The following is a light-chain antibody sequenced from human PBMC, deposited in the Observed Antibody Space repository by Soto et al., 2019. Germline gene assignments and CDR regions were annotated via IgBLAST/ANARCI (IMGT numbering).Light chain of an antibody. Sequence: DIQMTQSPSSLSASVGDRVTITCRASQGISNYLAWYQQKPGKVPKLLIYAASTLQSGVPSRFSGSGSGTDFTLTMSSLQPEDVAIYFCQKDNCAPHTLGQGTKLEIK. J-gene: IGKJ2*01. CDR3: QKDNCAPHT. V-gene: IGKV1-27*01. CDR1: QGISNY. CDR2: AAS.